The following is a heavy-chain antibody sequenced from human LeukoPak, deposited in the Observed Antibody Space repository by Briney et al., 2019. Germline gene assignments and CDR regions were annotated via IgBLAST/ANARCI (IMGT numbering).Heavy chain of an antibody. J-gene: IGHJ6*03. Sequence: GGSLRLSCAASGFTFSSYGMHWVRQAPGKGLEWVAYIRYDGSNKYYADSVKGRFTISRDNSKNTLYLQMNSLRVEDTAVYYCARDSSLGAGYYYYYYMDVWGKGTTVTISS. CDR2: IRYDGSNK. V-gene: IGHV3-30*02. D-gene: IGHD3-16*01. CDR1: GFTFSSYG. CDR3: ARDSSLGAGYYYYYYMDV.